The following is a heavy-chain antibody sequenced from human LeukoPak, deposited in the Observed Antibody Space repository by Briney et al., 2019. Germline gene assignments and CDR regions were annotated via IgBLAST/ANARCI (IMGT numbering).Heavy chain of an antibody. D-gene: IGHD2-15*01. Sequence: ASVKVSCKASGYTFTGYYMHWVRQAPGQGLEWMGWMNPNSGNTGYAQKFQGRVTITRNTSISTAYMELSSLRSEDTAVYYCARASRYCSGGSCYNTARHRYYYYMDVWGKGTTVTVSS. CDR3: ARASRYCSGGSCYNTARHRYYYYMDV. CDR1: GYTFTGYY. J-gene: IGHJ6*03. V-gene: IGHV1-8*03. CDR2: MNPNSGNT.